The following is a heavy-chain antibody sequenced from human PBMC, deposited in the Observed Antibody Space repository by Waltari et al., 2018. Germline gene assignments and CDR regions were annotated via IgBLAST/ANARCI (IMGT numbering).Heavy chain of an antibody. D-gene: IGHD3-3*02. CDR3: ARAHFWSGSAFDY. V-gene: IGHV4-4*07. CDR2: IYTSGST. CDR1: GGSISSYY. J-gene: IGHJ4*02. Sequence: QVQLQESGPGLVKPSETLSLTCTVSGGSISSYYWSWIRQPAGKGLEWIGRIYTSGSTNSHPSLKSRVTMSVDTSKNQFSLKLGSVTAADTAVYYCARAHFWSGSAFDYWGQGTLVTVSS.